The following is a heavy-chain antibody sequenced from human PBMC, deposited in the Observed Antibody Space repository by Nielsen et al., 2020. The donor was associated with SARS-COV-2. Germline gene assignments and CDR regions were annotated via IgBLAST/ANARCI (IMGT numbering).Heavy chain of an antibody. J-gene: IGHJ6*02. V-gene: IGHV4-34*01. Sequence: SETLSLTCAVYGGSFSGYYWSWIRQPPGKGLEWIGEINHSGSTYYNPSLKSRVTISVDTSKNQFSLKLSSVTAADTALYYCARERVGGITIFGVVTRYGMDVWGQGTTVTDSS. CDR3: ARERVGGITIFGVVTRYGMDV. CDR2: INHSGST. D-gene: IGHD3-3*01. CDR1: GGSFSGYY.